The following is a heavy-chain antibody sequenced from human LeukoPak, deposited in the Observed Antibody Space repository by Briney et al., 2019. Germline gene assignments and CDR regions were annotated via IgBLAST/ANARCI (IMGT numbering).Heavy chain of an antibody. J-gene: IGHJ5*02. CDR1: GYSVGSAYY. V-gene: IGHV4-38-2*02. CDR2: ISHNGNA. D-gene: IGHD1-26*01. CDR3: ARDPNWDSWFDP. Sequence: PSETLSLTCAVSGYSVGSAYYWVWIRQTPGKGLEWLGTISHNGNAYYNPSLKSRLTMSVETAKNQFSLNLNSVTAADTAVYFCARDPNWDSWFDPWGQGVPVTVSS.